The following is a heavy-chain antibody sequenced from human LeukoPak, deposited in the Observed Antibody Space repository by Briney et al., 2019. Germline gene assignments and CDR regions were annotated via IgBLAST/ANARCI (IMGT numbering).Heavy chain of an antibody. CDR3: ARANYGGNVYDY. CDR1: GFTFNNYW. Sequence: GGSLRPSCAVSGFTFNNYWMHWVRQAPGKGLVWVSHINTDGSSTSYADSVKGRFTISRDNAKNTLYLQMNSLRAEDTAVYFCARANYGGNVYDYWGQGTLVTVSS. CDR2: INTDGSST. V-gene: IGHV3-74*01. J-gene: IGHJ4*02. D-gene: IGHD4-23*01.